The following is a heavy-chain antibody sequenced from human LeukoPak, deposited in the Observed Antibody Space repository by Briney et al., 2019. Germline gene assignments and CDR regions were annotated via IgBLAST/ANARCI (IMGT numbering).Heavy chain of an antibody. V-gene: IGHV6-1*01. D-gene: IGHD2-2*01. Sequence: SQTLSLTCAISGDSVSSNSVTWNWIRQSPSRGLEWLGRTYYRSTWYNDYAVSVRGRITVNPDTSKNQFSLHLNSVTPADTPVYYCAKRLTQYDCFDPWGQGILVTVSS. CDR3: AKRLTQYDCFDP. CDR2: TYYRSTWYN. J-gene: IGHJ5*02. CDR1: GDSVSSNSVT.